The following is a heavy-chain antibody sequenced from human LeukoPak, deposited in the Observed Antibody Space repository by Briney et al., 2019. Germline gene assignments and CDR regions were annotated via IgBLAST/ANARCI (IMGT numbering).Heavy chain of an antibody. V-gene: IGHV3-48*03. Sequence: AGGSLRLSCAASGFTFSSYEMNWVRQAPGKGLEWVSYISSSGSTIYYADSVKGRFTISRDNAKNSLYLQMNSLGAEDTAVYYCARRLALSGHYWGQGTPVTVSS. D-gene: IGHD3-16*02. J-gene: IGHJ4*02. CDR2: ISSSGSTI. CDR3: ARRLALSGHY. CDR1: GFTFSSYE.